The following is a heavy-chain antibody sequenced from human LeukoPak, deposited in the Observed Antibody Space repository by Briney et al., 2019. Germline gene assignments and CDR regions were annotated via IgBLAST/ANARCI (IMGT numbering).Heavy chain of an antibody. D-gene: IGHD5-18*01. CDR1: VFTFSRYG. Sequence: GGSLRLSCAASVFTFSRYGMHWVRQAPGKGLEWVSVISYDGSNKYYADSVKGRFTISRDNSKNTLYLQMNSLRAEDTAVYYCANGIQLWNFDYWGQGTLVTVSS. CDR3: ANGIQLWNFDY. J-gene: IGHJ4*02. V-gene: IGHV3-30*18. CDR2: ISYDGSNK.